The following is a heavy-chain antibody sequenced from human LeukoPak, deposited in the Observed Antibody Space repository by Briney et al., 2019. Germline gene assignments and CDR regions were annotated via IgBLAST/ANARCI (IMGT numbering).Heavy chain of an antibody. CDR2: INHSGST. J-gene: IGHJ4*02. CDR3: ARDISIARFGY. V-gene: IGHV4-34*01. D-gene: IGHD3-10*02. CDR1: GGSFSGYY. Sequence: SETLSLTCAVYGGSFSGYYWSWIRQPPGKGLEWIGEINHSGSTNYNPSLKSRVTISVDTSKNQFSLKLSSVTAADTAVYYCARDISIARFGYWGQGTLVTVSS.